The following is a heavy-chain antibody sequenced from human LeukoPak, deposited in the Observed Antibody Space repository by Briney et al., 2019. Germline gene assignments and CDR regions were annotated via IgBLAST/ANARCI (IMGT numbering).Heavy chain of an antibody. Sequence: SETLSLTCTVSGGSISSYYWSWIRQPPGKGLEWIGYIYYSRSTNYNPSLKSRVTISVDTSKNQFSLKLSSVTAADTAVYYCARDYYGSGSYGWFDPWGQGTLVTVSS. CDR1: GGSISSYY. CDR3: ARDYYGSGSYGWFDP. D-gene: IGHD3-10*01. J-gene: IGHJ5*02. CDR2: IYYSRST. V-gene: IGHV4-59*12.